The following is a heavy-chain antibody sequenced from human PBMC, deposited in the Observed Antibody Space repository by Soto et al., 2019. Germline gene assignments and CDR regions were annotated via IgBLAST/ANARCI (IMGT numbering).Heavy chain of an antibody. CDR2: IYPGDSDV. Sequence: GEALKISCRGSGYNFTNYWIACVRQMPGEGLEWMGIIYPGDSDVRYSPSFQVQVTISADKSITTAYLQWNTLKASDTAMYYCARHSPYCSVGVCYIYDFHYRLAVPGQWTTVPGSS. CDR1: GYNFTNYW. V-gene: IGHV5-51*01. J-gene: IGHJ6*02. CDR3: ARHSPYCSVGVCYIYDFHYRLAV. D-gene: IGHD2-8*02.